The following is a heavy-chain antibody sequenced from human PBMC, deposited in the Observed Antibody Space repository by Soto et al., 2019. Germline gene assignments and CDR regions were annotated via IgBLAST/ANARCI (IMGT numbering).Heavy chain of an antibody. Sequence: GGSLRLSCAASGFTFSSYTMNWVRQAPGKGLEWVSSISGSSNYIYYADSLKGRFTISRDNAKNSLFLQMNSLRAEDTAIYYCARDSGYSSGGGNYYYMDVWGKGTTVTVSS. J-gene: IGHJ6*03. CDR1: GFTFSSYT. CDR2: ISGSSNYI. V-gene: IGHV3-21*01. CDR3: ARDSGYSSGGGNYYYMDV. D-gene: IGHD6-19*01.